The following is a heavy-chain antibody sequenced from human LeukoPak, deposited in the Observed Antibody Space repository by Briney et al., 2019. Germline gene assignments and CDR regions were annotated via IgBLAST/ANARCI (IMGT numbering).Heavy chain of an antibody. CDR1: RYTFSSYD. CDR2: MNPKSGNE. D-gene: IGHD2-2*01. J-gene: IGHJ5*02. CDR3: VRSDYHLLHNWFDP. Sequence: ASVKVSSKASRYTFSSYDIDCVRQAPGERLEWMGWMNPKSGNEGYAQQFQGRVTMTTNNNITTAYLELSSLRSEDTAVYYCVRSDYHLLHNWFDPWGQGTLVTVSS. V-gene: IGHV1-8*01.